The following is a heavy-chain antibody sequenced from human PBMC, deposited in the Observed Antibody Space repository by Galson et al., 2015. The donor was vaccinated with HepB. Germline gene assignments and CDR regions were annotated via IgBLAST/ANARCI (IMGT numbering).Heavy chain of an antibody. D-gene: IGHD3-10*01. CDR1: GFTFSSYG. J-gene: IGHJ6*02. CDR3: AKDLRPRISMVRGVIHYHGMGV. Sequence: SLRLSCAASGFTFSSYGMHWVRQAPGKGLEWVAVISYDGSNKHYGDSVKGRFTISRDSSKNTLYIQINSLRPEDTAVYYCAKDLRPRISMVRGVIHYHGMGVWGQGTTVTVSS. CDR2: ISYDGSNK. V-gene: IGHV3-30*18.